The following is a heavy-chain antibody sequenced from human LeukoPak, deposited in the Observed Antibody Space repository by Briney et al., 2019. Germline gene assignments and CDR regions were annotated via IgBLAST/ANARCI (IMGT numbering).Heavy chain of an antibody. J-gene: IGHJ4*02. CDR3: ARHHDILTGYPPELDY. Sequence: SETLSLTCTVSGGSISSYYWSWIRQPPGKGLEWIGYIYCSGSTNYNPSLKSRVTISVDTSKNQFSLKLSSVTAADTAVYYCARHHDILTGYPPELDYWGQGTLVTVSS. CDR2: IYCSGST. CDR1: GGSISSYY. V-gene: IGHV4-59*08. D-gene: IGHD3-9*01.